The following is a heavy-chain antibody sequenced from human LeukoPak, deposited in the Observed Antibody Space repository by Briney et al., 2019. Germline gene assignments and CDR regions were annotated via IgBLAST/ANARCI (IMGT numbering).Heavy chain of an antibody. D-gene: IGHD2-21*02. CDR3: ARDFYPYCGGDCDTYFDY. V-gene: IGHV3-7*01. J-gene: IGHJ4*02. CDR2: IKQDGSEK. CDR1: GLTFSSYW. Sequence: PGGSLRLSCAASGLTFSSYWMSWVRRAPRKGLEWVANIKQDGSEKYYVGSVKGRFTISRDNAKNSLYLQMNSLRAEDTAVYYCARDFYPYCGGDCDTYFDYWGQGTLVTVSS.